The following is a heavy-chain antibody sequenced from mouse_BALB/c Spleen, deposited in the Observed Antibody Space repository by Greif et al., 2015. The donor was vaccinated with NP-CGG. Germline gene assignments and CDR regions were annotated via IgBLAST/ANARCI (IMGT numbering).Heavy chain of an antibody. J-gene: IGHJ4*01. CDR1: GFSLTSYG. Sequence: VKLMESGPGLVQPSQSLSITCTVSGFSLTSYGVHWVRQSPGKGLEWLGVIWSGGSTDYNAAFISRLSISKDNSKSXVFFKMNSLRANDTAIYYCARKDSSYAMDYWGQGTSVTVSS. CDR3: ARKDSSYAMDY. V-gene: IGHV2-2*02. CDR2: IWSGGST.